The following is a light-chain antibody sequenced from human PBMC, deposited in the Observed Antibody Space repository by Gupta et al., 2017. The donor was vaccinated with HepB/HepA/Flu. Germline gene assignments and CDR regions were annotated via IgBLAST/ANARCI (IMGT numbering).Light chain of an antibody. Sequence: QTVVTQEPSFSVSPGGTVTLTCGLSSGSVSTGYHPSCYQLTPAPPQRPLVYSKNIRFYGSPDRFSASLVATTAVRTTTGDKGDDASDYYCVLDIGSGIWVFGGGTKLTVL. J-gene: IGLJ2*01. CDR2: SKN. CDR1: SGSVSTGYH. V-gene: IGLV8-61*01. CDR3: VLDIGSGIWV.